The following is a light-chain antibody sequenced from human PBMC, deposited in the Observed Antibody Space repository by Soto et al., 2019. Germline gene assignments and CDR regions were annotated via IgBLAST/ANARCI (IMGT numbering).Light chain of an antibody. CDR3: QQYGSSPWT. J-gene: IGKJ1*01. CDR2: GAS. Sequence: EIVLTQSPGTLSLSPGERATLSCRASQSVSSSYLAWYQQKPGQAPRLLIYGASSRATGIPDRFSGSGSGTDFTLTISRPEPEDRAVYYCQQYGSSPWTFRQGTKVEIK. V-gene: IGKV3-20*01. CDR1: QSVSSSY.